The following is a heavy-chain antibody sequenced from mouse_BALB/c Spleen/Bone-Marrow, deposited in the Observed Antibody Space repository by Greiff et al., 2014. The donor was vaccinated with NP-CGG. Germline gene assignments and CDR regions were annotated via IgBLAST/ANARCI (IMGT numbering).Heavy chain of an antibody. V-gene: IGHV5-6-3*01. D-gene: IGHD2-1*01. J-gene: IGHJ3*01. CDR2: INSNGGTT. Sequence: EVKLVESGGGLVQPGGSLKLSCAASGFTFSNYGMSWVRQTPDKRLDLVATINSNGGTTYYPDSVKGRFTISRDNAKNTLYLQMSRLKSEDTAMYFCARGLYYVACGAGFAYWGQGTLVTVSA. CDR3: ARGLYYVACGAGFAY. CDR1: GFTFSNYG.